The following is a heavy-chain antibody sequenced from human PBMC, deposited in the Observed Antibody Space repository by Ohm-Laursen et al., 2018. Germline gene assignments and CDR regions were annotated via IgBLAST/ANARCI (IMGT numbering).Heavy chain of an antibody. CDR1: GYTFTGYY. Sequence: ASVKVSCKASGYTFTGYYMHWVRQAPGQGLEWMGWINPNSGGTNYAQKLQGRVTMTTDTSTSTAYMELRSLRSDDTAVYYCARDAFGSTSSYYYYGMDVWGQGTTVTVSS. CDR3: ARDAFGSTSSYYYYGMDV. D-gene: IGHD2-2*01. J-gene: IGHJ6*02. CDR2: INPNSGGT. V-gene: IGHV1-2*02.